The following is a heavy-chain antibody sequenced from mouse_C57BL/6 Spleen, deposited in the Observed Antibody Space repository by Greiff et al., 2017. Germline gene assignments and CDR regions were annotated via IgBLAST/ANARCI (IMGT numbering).Heavy chain of an antibody. CDR1: GFTFSSYA. J-gene: IGHJ4*01. CDR3: ARDFTTVVEKAMDY. V-gene: IGHV5-4*01. Sequence: EVQLVESGGGLVKPGGSLTLSCAASGFTFSSYAMSWVRQTPDKRLEWVATISDGGSYTYYPDNVKGRFTISRDNAKNNLYLQKSHLKSEDTAMYYCARDFTTVVEKAMDYWGQGTSVTVSS. CDR2: ISDGGSYT. D-gene: IGHD1-1*01.